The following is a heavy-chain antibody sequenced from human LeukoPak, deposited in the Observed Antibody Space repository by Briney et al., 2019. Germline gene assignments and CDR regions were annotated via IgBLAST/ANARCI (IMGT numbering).Heavy chain of an antibody. D-gene: IGHD6-13*01. J-gene: IGHJ6*02. CDR3: ARVGAAARSYYYYGMDV. Sequence: GGSLRLSCAASGFTFSSYSMNWVRQAPGKGLEWVSSISSSSSYIYYADSVKGRFTISRDNSKSTLYLQMNSLRAEDTAVYYCARVGAAARSYYYYGMDVWGQGTTVTVSS. V-gene: IGHV3-21*01. CDR1: GFTFSSYS. CDR2: ISSSSSYI.